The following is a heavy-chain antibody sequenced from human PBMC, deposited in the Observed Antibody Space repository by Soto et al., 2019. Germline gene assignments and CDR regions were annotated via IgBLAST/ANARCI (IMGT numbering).Heavy chain of an antibody. Sequence: ETLSLTCAVYGGSFSGYYWSWIRQPPGKGLEWIGEINHSGSTNYNPSLKSRVTISVDTSKNQFSLKLSSVTAADTAVYYCARVSGSYAGDYYGMDVWGQGTTVTI. CDR1: GGSFSGYY. J-gene: IGHJ6*01. CDR3: ARVSGSYAGDYYGMDV. D-gene: IGHD1-26*01. V-gene: IGHV4-34*01. CDR2: INHSGST.